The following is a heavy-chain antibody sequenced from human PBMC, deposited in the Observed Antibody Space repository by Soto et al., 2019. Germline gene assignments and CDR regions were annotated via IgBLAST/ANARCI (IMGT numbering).Heavy chain of an antibody. J-gene: IGHJ6*02. CDR1: GFTFSNYP. V-gene: IGHV3-30*04. CDR3: ARRAPFTNAWSAMDV. D-gene: IGHD2-2*01. CDR2: ISSDGNNK. Sequence: GGSLRLSCAASGFTFSNYPIHWVRQAPGKGLEWVSIISSDGNNKYYSDSVKGRFTISRDNSENTLYLQMNSLRGEDTAVYHCARRAPFTNAWSAMDVWGQGTTVTVSS.